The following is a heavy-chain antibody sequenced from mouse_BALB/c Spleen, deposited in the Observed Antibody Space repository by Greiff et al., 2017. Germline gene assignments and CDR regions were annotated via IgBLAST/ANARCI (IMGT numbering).Heavy chain of an antibody. V-gene: IGHV5-6-5*01. J-gene: IGHJ4*01. CDR2: ISSGGST. D-gene: IGHD1-1*01. CDR3: AREGYYYGSSTYYYAMDY. Sequence: EVMLVESGGGLVKPGGSLKLSCAASGFTFSSYAMSWVRQTPEKRLEWVASISSGGSTYYPDSVKGRFTISRDNARNILYLQMSSLRSEDTAMYYCAREGYYYGSSTYYYAMDYWGQGTSVTVSS. CDR1: GFTFSSYA.